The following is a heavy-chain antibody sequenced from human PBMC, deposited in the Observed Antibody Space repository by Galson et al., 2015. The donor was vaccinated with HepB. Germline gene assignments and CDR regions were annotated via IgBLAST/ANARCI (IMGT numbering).Heavy chain of an antibody. D-gene: IGHD6-13*01. V-gene: IGHV1-3*01. J-gene: IGHJ6*02. Sequence: SVKVSCKASGYTFTSYAMHWVRQAPGQRLEWMGWINAGNGNTKYSQKFQGRVTITRDTSASTAYMELSSLRSEDTAVYYCARAPHHRAARLAAAEGYYYGMDVWGQGTTVTVSS. CDR2: INAGNGNT. CDR3: ARAPHHRAARLAAAEGYYYGMDV. CDR1: GYTFTSYA.